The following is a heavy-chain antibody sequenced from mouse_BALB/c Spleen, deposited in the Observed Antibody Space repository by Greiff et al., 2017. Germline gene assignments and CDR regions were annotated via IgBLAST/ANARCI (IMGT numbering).Heavy chain of an antibody. CDR1: GYSITSDYA. V-gene: IGHV3-2*02. D-gene: IGHD1-1*01. CDR2: ISYSGST. CDR3: ARSKFYYYGSSRYYAMDY. J-gene: IGHJ4*01. Sequence: EVKLLESGPGLVKPSQSLSLTCTVTGYSITSDYAWNWIRQSPGNKLEWMGYISYSGSTSYNPSLKSRISITRDTSKNQFFLQLNSVTTEDTATYYCARSKFYYYGSSRYYAMDYWGQGTSVTVSS.